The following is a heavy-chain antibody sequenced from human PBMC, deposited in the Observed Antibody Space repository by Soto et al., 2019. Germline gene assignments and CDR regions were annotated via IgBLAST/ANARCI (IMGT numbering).Heavy chain of an antibody. CDR2: IYSGGST. D-gene: IGHD4-17*01. CDR3: ARDRGTGQYGDYDAFDI. V-gene: IGHV3-53*01. J-gene: IGHJ3*02. CDR1: GFTVSSNY. Sequence: GGSLRLSCAASGFTVSSNYMSWARQAPGKGLEWVSVIYSGGSTYYADSVKGRFTISRDNSKNTLYLQMNSLRAEDTAVYYCARDRGTGQYGDYDAFDIWGQGTMVTVSS.